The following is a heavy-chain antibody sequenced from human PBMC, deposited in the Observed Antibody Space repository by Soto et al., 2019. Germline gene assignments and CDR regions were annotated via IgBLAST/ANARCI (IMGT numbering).Heavy chain of an antibody. Sequence: SETLSLTCTVSGGSIISSNFYWGWIRQPPGKGLEWIGSVEYGGSTYDNPSLKSRVTLAADTSKNQFSLKLTSVTAADTAVYYCARHVRGAVTMNWFDPWGHGTLVTVSS. CDR2: VEYGGST. J-gene: IGHJ5*02. V-gene: IGHV4-39*01. D-gene: IGHD3-10*02. CDR1: GGSIISSNFY. CDR3: ARHVRGAVTMNWFDP.